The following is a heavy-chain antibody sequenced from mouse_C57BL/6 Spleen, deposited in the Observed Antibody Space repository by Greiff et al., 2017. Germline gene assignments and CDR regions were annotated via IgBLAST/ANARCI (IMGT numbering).Heavy chain of an antibody. CDR2: IDPEDGDT. CDR3: TTVTTAYFDY. CDR1: GFNIKDYY. Sequence: VHVKQSGAELVRPGASVKLSCTASGFNIKDYYMHWVKQRPEQGLEWIGRIDPEDGDTEYAPKFQGKATMTADTSSNTAYLQLSSLTSEDTAVYYCTTVTTAYFDYWGQGTTLTVSS. D-gene: IGHD1-2*01. V-gene: IGHV14-1*01. J-gene: IGHJ2*01.